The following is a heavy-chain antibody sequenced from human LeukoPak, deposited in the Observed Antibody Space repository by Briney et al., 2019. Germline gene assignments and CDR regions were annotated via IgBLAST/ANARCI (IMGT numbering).Heavy chain of an antibody. D-gene: IGHD5-24*01. CDR1: GGSFSGYY. CDR2: INHSGST. J-gene: IGHJ4*02. CDR3: AREVVATIGGDY. Sequence: SETLSLTCAVYGGSFSGYYWSWIRQPPGKGLEWIGEINHSGSTYYNPSLKSRVTISVDTSKNQFSLKLSSVTAADTAVYYCAREVVATIGGDYWSQGTLVTVSS. V-gene: IGHV4-34*01.